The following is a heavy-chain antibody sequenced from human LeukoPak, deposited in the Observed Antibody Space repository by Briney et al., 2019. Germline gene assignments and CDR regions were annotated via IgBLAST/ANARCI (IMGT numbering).Heavy chain of an antibody. J-gene: IGHJ4*02. V-gene: IGHV3-11*01. CDR2: ISSSGSTI. CDR1: VCAFSDYY. Sequence: GGSLRLSCAASVCAFSDYYMSWIRQAPGKGLEWVSYISSSGSTIYYADSVKGRFTISRDNAKNSLYLQMNSLRAEDTAGYYCAREGGGYSYGCDYWGQGTLVTVSS. D-gene: IGHD5-18*01. CDR3: AREGGGYSYGCDY.